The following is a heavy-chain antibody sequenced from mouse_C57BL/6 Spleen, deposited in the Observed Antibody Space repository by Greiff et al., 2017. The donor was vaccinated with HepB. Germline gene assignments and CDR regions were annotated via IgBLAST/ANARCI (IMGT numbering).Heavy chain of an antibody. CDR3: AREGGVVKGGDY. Sequence: QVQLQQPGAELVKPGASVKLSCKASGYTFTSYWMQWVKQRPGQGLEWIGEIAPSDSYTNYKPKFKGKATLTVDTSSSTAYMQLSSLTSEDSAVYYCAREGGVVKGGDYWGQGTTLTVSS. CDR2: IAPSDSYT. J-gene: IGHJ2*01. V-gene: IGHV1-50*01. D-gene: IGHD1-1*01. CDR1: GYTFTSYW.